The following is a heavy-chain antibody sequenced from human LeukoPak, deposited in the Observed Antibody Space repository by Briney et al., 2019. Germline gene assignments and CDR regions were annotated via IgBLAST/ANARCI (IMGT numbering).Heavy chain of an antibody. CDR1: GGSISSSNW. J-gene: IGHJ5*02. V-gene: IGHV4-4*02. D-gene: IGHD6-13*01. CDR2: IYHSGST. CDR3: ARGSRAAAGGCWFDP. Sequence: PSETLSLTCAVSGGSISSSNWWSWVRQPPGKGLEWIGEIYHSGSTNYNPSLKSRVTISVDKSKNQFSLKLSSVTAADTAVYYCARGSRAAAGGCWFDPWGQGTLVTVSS.